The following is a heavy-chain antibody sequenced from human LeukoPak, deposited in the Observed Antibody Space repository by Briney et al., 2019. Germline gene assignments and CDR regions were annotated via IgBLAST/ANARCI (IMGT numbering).Heavy chain of an antibody. Sequence: GGSLRLSCAASGFTFSSYAMSWVRQAPGRGLEWVSGISDSGGSTYYADSVKGRFTISRDNAKNSLYLQMNSLRAEDTAVYYCARGGYYDSSGYYNWFDPWGQGTLVTVSS. CDR2: ISDSGGST. CDR3: ARGGYYDSSGYYNWFDP. D-gene: IGHD3-22*01. J-gene: IGHJ5*02. CDR1: GFTFSSYA. V-gene: IGHV3-23*01.